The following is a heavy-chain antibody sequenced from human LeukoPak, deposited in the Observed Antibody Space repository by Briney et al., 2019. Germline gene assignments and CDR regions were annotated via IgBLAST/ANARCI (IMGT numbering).Heavy chain of an antibody. CDR2: IGVGSGST. CDR1: GFTFSSSA. D-gene: IGHD6-13*01. Sequence: SVKVSCKASGFTFSSSAVQWVRQARGQHLEWIGWIGVGSGSTSYAQEFQERVTITRDMSTTTAYLELSSLRPDDTAVYYCAAERYSDSCCWFDPWGQGTLVTVSS. V-gene: IGHV1-58*01. J-gene: IGHJ5*02. CDR3: AAERYSDSCCWFDP.